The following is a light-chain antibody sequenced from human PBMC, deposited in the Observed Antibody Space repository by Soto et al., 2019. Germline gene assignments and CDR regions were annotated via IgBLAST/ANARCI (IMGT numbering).Light chain of an antibody. CDR1: TPISVY. J-gene: IGKJ1*01. V-gene: IGKV1-39*01. Sequence: SPSPSSFCSPMALTASTTCQTGTPISVYLNWYQQKPGKAPTLLISAASTLQSGVPSRFSGSGKGTHFTLTISRLEPEDFAVYFCQHYSTSPQTFGQGTKVDIK. CDR2: AAS. CDR3: QHYSTSPQT.